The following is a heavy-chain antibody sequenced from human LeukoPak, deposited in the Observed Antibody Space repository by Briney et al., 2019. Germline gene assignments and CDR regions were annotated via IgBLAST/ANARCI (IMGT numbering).Heavy chain of an antibody. CDR1: GFTFSGSP. CDR2: IRSKANSDAT. J-gene: IGHJ4*02. D-gene: IGHD3-22*01. V-gene: IGHV3-73*01. Sequence: GGSLRLSCAASGFTFSGSPMHWVRQASGKGLEWVGRIRSKANSDATAYAASVQGRFTISRDDSKSTAYLQMNSLKTEDTAVYYCTRPHLTMIENWGQGTLVTVSS. CDR3: TRPHLTMIEN.